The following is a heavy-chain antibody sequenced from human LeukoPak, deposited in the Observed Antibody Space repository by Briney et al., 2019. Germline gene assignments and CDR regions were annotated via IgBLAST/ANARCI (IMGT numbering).Heavy chain of an antibody. CDR1: GVSISSYY. J-gene: IGHJ4*02. CDR3: ASYTASGAYFGQ. CDR2: IYSSRNT. Sequence: SEALSLTCTVSGVSISSYYWSWIRQPAGKGLEWIGRIYSSRNTNYNPSLKSRVTMSVDTSQNQFSLKLGSVTAADTALYFCASYTASGAYFGQWGQGTLVTVSS. V-gene: IGHV4-4*07. D-gene: IGHD3-16*01.